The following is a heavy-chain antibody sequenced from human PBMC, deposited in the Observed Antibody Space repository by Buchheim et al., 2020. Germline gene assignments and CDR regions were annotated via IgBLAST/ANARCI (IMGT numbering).Heavy chain of an antibody. CDR1: GFTFSKAW. CDR3: TTDPDGGFWSGYYMTGY. D-gene: IGHD3-3*01. Sequence: EVQLVESGGGLVKPGGSLRLSCAASGFTFSKAWMSWVRQAPGKGLEWVGRIKSKSDGGTTDYAAPVKGRFTISRDDSKNTLYLQMNSLKTEDTAVYYCTTDPDGGFWSGYYMTGYWGQGTL. J-gene: IGHJ4*02. V-gene: IGHV3-15*01. CDR2: IKSKSDGGTT.